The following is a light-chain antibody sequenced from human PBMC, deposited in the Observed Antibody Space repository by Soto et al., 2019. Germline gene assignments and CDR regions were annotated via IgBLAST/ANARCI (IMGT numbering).Light chain of an antibody. CDR3: SSYSSTTTLVV. V-gene: IGLV2-14*01. CDR2: EVS. Sequence: QAASVSGSPGQSITISCTGTSSDVGGYDSVSWYQQHPGKAPKLLVYEVSNRPSGVSSRFSGSKSGNTASLTISGLQAEDEADYSCSSYSSTTTLVVFGGGTKVTVL. J-gene: IGLJ2*01. CDR1: SSDVGGYDS.